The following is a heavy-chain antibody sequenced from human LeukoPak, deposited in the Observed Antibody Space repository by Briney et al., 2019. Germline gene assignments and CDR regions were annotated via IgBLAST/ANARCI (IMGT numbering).Heavy chain of an antibody. J-gene: IGHJ5*02. CDR1: GFTFGSYW. Sequence: PGGSLRLSCAASGFTFGSYWMHWVRQAPGKGLVWVSRINSDGSSTSYADSVKGRFTISRDNAKNTLYLQMNSLRAEDTAVYYCARVLVWFGEFDPWGQGTPVTVSS. CDR2: INSDGSST. CDR3: ARVLVWFGEFDP. D-gene: IGHD3-10*01. V-gene: IGHV3-74*01.